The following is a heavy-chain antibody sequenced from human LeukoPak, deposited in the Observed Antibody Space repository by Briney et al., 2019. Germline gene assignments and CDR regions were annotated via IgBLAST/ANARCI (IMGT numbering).Heavy chain of an antibody. CDR1: GFTFDDYA. D-gene: IGHD3-9*01. V-gene: IGHV3-9*01. Sequence: GGSLRLSCAASGFTFDDYAMHWVRRAPGEGLEWVSGISWNSGSIGYADSVKGRFTISRDNAKNSLYLQMNSLRAEDTALYYCASLAPTYYDILTGTNDAFDIWGQGTMVTVSS. J-gene: IGHJ3*02. CDR3: ASLAPTYYDILTGTNDAFDI. CDR2: ISWNSGSI.